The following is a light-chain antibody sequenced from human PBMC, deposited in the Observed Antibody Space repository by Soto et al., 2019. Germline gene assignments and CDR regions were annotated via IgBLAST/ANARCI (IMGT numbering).Light chain of an antibody. CDR2: DVS. V-gene: IGLV2-14*01. CDR3: SSYTSSSTSYV. Sequence: QYALTQPASVSGSPGQSITISCTGTSNSVGGYNYVSWYQQHPGKAPKLMIYDVSNRPSGVSNRFSGSKSGNTASLTISGLQAEDEADYYCSSYTSSSTSYVFGTGTKLTVL. J-gene: IGLJ1*01. CDR1: SNSVGGYNY.